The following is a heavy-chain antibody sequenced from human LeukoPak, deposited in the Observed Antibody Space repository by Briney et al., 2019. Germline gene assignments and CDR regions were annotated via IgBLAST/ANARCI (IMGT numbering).Heavy chain of an antibody. V-gene: IGHV3-7*01. CDR3: VTEFWYRFDY. CDR2: TDKEGTCT. D-gene: IGHD3-3*01. J-gene: IGHJ4*02. CDR1: GFNFNYYN. Sequence: GGSLRLSCAASGFNFNYYNMTWVRQAPGKGLEWLATTDKEGTCTEYTDSVRGRFTISRDNAKNSIYLHMNSLSADDTAVYSCVTEFWYRFDYWGQGILVTVSS.